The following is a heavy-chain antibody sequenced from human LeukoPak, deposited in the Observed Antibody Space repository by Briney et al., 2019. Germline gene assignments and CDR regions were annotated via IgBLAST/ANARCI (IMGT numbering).Heavy chain of an antibody. CDR3: ARVCGGDCYFAFDI. V-gene: IGHV1-46*01. D-gene: IGHD2-21*02. CDR2: IDPSGGST. J-gene: IGHJ3*02. Sequence: AASVKVSCKASGYTFSSYYMHWVRQAPGQGLEWMGTIDPSGGSTTYAQKFQGRVTMTRDMSTSTVYMELSSLRYEDTAVFYCARVCGGDCYFAFDIWGQGTLVTVSS. CDR1: GYTFSSYY.